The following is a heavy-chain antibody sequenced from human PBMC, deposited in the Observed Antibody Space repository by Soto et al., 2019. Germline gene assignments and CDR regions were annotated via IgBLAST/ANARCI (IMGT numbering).Heavy chain of an antibody. D-gene: IGHD6-13*01. Sequence: SETLSLTCAVYGGSFSGYYWSWIRQPPGKGLEWIGEINHSGSTNYNPSLKSRVTISVDTSKNQFSLKLSSVTAADTAVYYCGRQLVRVWLDPGGQGTLVTVSS. CDR2: INHSGST. J-gene: IGHJ5*02. V-gene: IGHV4-34*01. CDR1: GGSFSGYY. CDR3: GRQLVRVWLDP.